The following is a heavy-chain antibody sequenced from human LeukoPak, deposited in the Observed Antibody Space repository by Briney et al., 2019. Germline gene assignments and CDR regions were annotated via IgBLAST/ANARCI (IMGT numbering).Heavy chain of an antibody. Sequence: GGSLRLSCAASGFTFDDYAMHWVRQAPGKGLEWVSGIGWNSGSIGYADSVKGRFTISRDNAKNSLYLQMNSLRAEDTALYYCAKDTDSYVQRQGAFDIWGQGTMVTVSS. CDR2: IGWNSGSI. D-gene: IGHD5-18*01. J-gene: IGHJ3*02. V-gene: IGHV3-9*01. CDR3: AKDTDSYVQRQGAFDI. CDR1: GFTFDDYA.